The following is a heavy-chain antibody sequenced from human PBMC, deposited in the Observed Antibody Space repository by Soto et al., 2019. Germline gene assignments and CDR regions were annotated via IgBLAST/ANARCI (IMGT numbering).Heavy chain of an antibody. D-gene: IGHD5-12*01. Sequence: QVQLQESGPGLVKPSETLSLTCPVSGISINGYYWSWIRQPPGKGLEWIGYVYYSGLTKYHPSLKSRLNSSVNAARHQFCIKLSSLIAADSAVYYCARRLVSVVSGYDVWEDPFDIWGQGTRVTVSS. CDR2: VYYSGLT. CDR3: ARRLVSVVSGYDVWEDPFDI. V-gene: IGHV4-59*08. J-gene: IGHJ3*02. CDR1: GISINGYY.